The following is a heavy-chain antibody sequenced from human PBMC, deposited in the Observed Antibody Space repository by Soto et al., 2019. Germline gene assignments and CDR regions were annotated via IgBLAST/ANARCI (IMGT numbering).Heavy chain of an antibody. CDR2: IWYDGSNK. CDR1: GFSFSSYG. D-gene: IGHD6-25*01. CDR3: AREGNRGYYYFDF. V-gene: IGHV3-33*01. Sequence: QVQLVESGGGVVQPGRSLRLSCAASGFSFSSYGMHWVRQAPGRGLEWVAAIWYDGSNKYYADSVKGRFTISRDNSKNTLYLQMNSLRAEETAVYYCAREGNRGYYYFDFWGQGALVTVSS. J-gene: IGHJ4*02.